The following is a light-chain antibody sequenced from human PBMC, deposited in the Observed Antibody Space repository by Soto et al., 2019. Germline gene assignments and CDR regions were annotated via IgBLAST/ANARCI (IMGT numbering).Light chain of an antibody. CDR3: QQRSNWLT. V-gene: IGKV3-11*01. J-gene: IGKJ4*01. Sequence: EIVLTQSPATQSLSPGERATLSCRASQSVGTYLAWYQQKPGQAPRLLIYDASNRATGIPGRFSGSGSGTDFTLTISSLEPEDFAVYYCQQRSNWLTFGGGTRVEIK. CDR2: DAS. CDR1: QSVGTY.